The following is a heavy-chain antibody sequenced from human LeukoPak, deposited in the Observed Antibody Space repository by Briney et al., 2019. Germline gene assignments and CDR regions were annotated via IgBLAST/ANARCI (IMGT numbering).Heavy chain of an antibody. CDR2: INPSGGST. CDR3: EVTSKENFDY. Sequence: ASVKASCKASGYTFTSYYMHWVRQAPGQGLEWMGIINPSGGSTSYAQKFQGRVTMTRDMSTSTVYMELSSLRSEDTAVYYCEVTSKENFDYWGQGTLVTVSS. V-gene: IGHV1-46*01. D-gene: IGHD2-21*02. CDR1: GYTFTSYY. J-gene: IGHJ4*02.